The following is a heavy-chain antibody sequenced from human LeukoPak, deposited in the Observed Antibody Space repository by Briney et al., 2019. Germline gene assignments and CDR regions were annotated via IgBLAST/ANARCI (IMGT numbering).Heavy chain of an antibody. V-gene: IGHV4-61*02. Sequence: PSETLSLTCTVSGGSISSGSYYWSWIRQPAGKGLEWIGRIYTSGSTNYNPSLKSRVTISVDTSKNQFSLKLSSVTAADTAVYYCARLTTYYDFWSGSQGYFDLWGRGTLVTVSS. CDR3: ARLTTYYDFWSGSQGYFDL. J-gene: IGHJ2*01. CDR1: GGSISSGSYY. D-gene: IGHD3-3*01. CDR2: IYTSGST.